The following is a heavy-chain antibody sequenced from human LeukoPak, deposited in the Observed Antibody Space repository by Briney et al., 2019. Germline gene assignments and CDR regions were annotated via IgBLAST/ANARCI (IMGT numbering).Heavy chain of an antibody. CDR3: ARDSPVGLYDSSGYYYPYGMDV. CDR2: INPNRGGT. CDR1: GYTFTGYY. Sequence: ASVKVSCKASGYTFTGYYMHWVRQAPGQGLEWMGWINPNRGGTNYAQKFQGRVTMTRDTSISTAYMELSRLRSDDTAVYYCARDSPVGLYDSSGYYYPYGMDVWGQGTTVTVSS. V-gene: IGHV1-2*02. D-gene: IGHD3-22*01. J-gene: IGHJ6*02.